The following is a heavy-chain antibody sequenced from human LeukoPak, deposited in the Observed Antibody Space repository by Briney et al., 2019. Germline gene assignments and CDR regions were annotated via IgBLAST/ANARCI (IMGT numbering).Heavy chain of an antibody. CDR1: GFTFSSYD. J-gene: IGHJ4*02. CDR3: ARGVRRPGSGSFSIRYFDF. V-gene: IGHV3-13*01. CDR2: IGTAGDT. D-gene: IGHD3-10*01. Sequence: GGSLRLSCAASGFTFSSYDMHWVRQATGEGLEWVSAIGTAGDTYYPDSVKGRFTISRENAKNSLYLQMNSLRAGDAAVYYCARGVRRPGSGSFSIRYFDFWGQGTLVTVSS.